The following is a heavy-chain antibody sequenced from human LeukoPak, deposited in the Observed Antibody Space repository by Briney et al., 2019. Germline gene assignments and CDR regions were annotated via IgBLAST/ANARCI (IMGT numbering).Heavy chain of an antibody. CDR2: ISSSSSTI. CDR1: GFTFSSYS. V-gene: IGHV3-48*01. J-gene: IGHJ3*02. Sequence: PGGSLRLSCAASGFTFSSYSMNWVRQAPGKGLEWVSSISSSSSTIYYADSVKGRFTTSRDNAKNSLYLQMNSLRAEDTAVYYCARLSGSYPDAFDIWGQGTMVTVSS. CDR3: ARLSGSYPDAFDI. D-gene: IGHD1-26*01.